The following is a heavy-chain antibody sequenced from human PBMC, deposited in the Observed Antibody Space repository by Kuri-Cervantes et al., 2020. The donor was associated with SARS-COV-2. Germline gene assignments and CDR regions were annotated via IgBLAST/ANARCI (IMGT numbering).Heavy chain of an antibody. J-gene: IGHJ5*02. D-gene: IGHD2-2*01. CDR1: GYSISSGYY. V-gene: IGHV4-38-2*02. CDR2: IYHSGST. Sequence: SETLSLTCTVSGYSISSGYYCGWIRQPPGKGLEWIGSIYHSGSTYYNPSLKSRVTISVDTSKNQFSLKLSSVTAADTAVYYCARRLGDIVVVPAAISPQPEGRWFDPWGQGTLVTVSS. CDR3: ARRLGDIVVVPAAISPQPEGRWFDP.